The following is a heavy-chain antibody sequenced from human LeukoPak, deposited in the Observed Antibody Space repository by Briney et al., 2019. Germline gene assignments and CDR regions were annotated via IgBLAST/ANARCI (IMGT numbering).Heavy chain of an antibody. Sequence: PGGSLRLSCTASGFTFGVYAMSWFRQAPGKGLEWVSAITGSGSSTDYADSVKGRLTISRDNSKNTLYLQMNSLRAEDTAVYYCAKRSGLTFGYFDLWGRGTLVTASS. CDR3: AKRSGLTFGYFDL. CDR1: GFTFGVYA. J-gene: IGHJ2*01. CDR2: ITGSGSST. D-gene: IGHD3-10*01. V-gene: IGHV3-23*01.